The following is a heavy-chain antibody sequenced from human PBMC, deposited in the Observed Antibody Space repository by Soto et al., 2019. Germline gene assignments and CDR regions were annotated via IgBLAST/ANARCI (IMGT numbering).Heavy chain of an antibody. V-gene: IGHV3-7*05. D-gene: IGHD3-10*01. CDR3: ERDMQLWLGELLFDY. Sequence: EVQLVESGGGLVQPGGSLRLSCAASGFTFSTYWLSWVRQAPGKGLEWVANIKQDGSEKYYVDSVKGRFTISRDNANDSLYLQMRRLRAEDTAVYYCERDMQLWLGELLFDYWGQGILVTVSS. CDR1: GFTFSTYW. J-gene: IGHJ4*02. CDR2: IKQDGSEK.